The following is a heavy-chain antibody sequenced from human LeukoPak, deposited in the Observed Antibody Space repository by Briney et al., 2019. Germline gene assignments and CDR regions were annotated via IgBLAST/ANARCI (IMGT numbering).Heavy chain of an antibody. D-gene: IGHD3-10*01. CDR2: ISYDGSNK. J-gene: IGHJ3*02. V-gene: IGHV3-30-3*02. Sequence: GGSLRLSCAASGITLSSYDMHWVRQAPAKALEWVAVISYDGSNKDYADSVKGRFTVSRDNSKNTLDLQMNSLRAEDTAVYYCAKDRGVWAFDIWGQGTMVTVSS. CDR1: GITLSSYD. CDR3: AKDRGVWAFDI.